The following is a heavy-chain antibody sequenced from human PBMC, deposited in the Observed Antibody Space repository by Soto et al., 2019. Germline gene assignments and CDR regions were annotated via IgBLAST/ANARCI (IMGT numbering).Heavy chain of an antibody. J-gene: IGHJ4*02. D-gene: IGHD5-12*01. CDR3: TKGASGYGNFDY. V-gene: IGHV3-74*01. CDR2: INSDGSSI. Sequence: EVQLVESGGGVVQPGGSLRLSCAASGFSFSTWVHWVRQAPGKGLEWLSRINSDGSSISYADFVKGRFTVSRDNAKNTLYLQINSLTAEDTAVYYCTKGASGYGNFDYWGQGVLLTVSS. CDR1: GFSFSTW.